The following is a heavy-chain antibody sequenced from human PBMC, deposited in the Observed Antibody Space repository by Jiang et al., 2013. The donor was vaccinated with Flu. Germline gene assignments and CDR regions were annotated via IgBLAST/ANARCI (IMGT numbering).Heavy chain of an antibody. CDR3: ARAFVVAGYYYGMDV. J-gene: IGHJ6*02. CDR1: GFTFSSYS. V-gene: IGHV3-48*01. D-gene: IGHD2-15*01. Sequence: QLVESGGGLVQPGGSLRLSCAASGFTFSSYSMNWVRQAPGKGLEWVSYISRSSTSIYYADSVKGRFTISRDNAKNSLYLQMNSLRAEDTAVYYCARAFVVAGYYYGMDVWGQGTTVTVSS. CDR2: ISRSSTSI.